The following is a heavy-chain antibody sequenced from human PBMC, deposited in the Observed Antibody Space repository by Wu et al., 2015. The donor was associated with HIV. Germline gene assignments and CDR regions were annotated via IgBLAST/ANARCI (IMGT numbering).Heavy chain of an antibody. CDR1: GGTFSSYA. J-gene: IGHJ6*02. V-gene: IGHV1-2*02. CDR2: INPNSGGT. Sequence: QVQLVQSGAEVKKPGSSVKVSCKASGGTFSSYAISWVRQAPGQGLEWMGWINPNSGGTNYAQKFQGRVTMTRDTSISTAYMELSRLRSDDTAVYYCARGLSRHDYGDYGYYYGMDVWGQGTTVTVSS. D-gene: IGHD4-17*01. CDR3: ARGLSRHDYGDYGYYYGMDV.